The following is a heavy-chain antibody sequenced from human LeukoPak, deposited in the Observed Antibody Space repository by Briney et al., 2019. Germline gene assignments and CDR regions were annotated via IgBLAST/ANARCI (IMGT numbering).Heavy chain of an antibody. CDR3: ARDLGIQLWEYYYYGMDV. CDR2: ISAYNGNT. V-gene: IGHV1-18*01. CDR1: GYTFTSYG. J-gene: IGHJ6*02. D-gene: IGHD5-18*01. Sequence: GASVKVSCKASGYTFTSYGISWVRQAPGQGLEWMGWISAYNGNTNYAQKLQGRVTMTTDTSTSTAYMELRSLRSDDTAVYYCARDLGIQLWEYYYYGMDVWGQGTTVTVSS.